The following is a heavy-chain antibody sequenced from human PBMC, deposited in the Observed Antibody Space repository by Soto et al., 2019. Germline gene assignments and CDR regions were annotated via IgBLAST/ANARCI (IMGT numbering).Heavy chain of an antibody. CDR1: GFTFRSYV. CDR3: ARWGTTGGLDV. Sequence: QVQLVESGGGVAQPGTSLRLSCVGSGFTFRSYVIHWVRQAPGKGVEWVALTSYDGSNNFYGDAVKGRFTISRHNSRNTVELQLDSLRFEDTALYYCARWGTTGGLDVWGQGTLVSVSS. CDR2: TSYDGSNN. D-gene: IGHD3-16*01. J-gene: IGHJ4*02. V-gene: IGHV3-33*05.